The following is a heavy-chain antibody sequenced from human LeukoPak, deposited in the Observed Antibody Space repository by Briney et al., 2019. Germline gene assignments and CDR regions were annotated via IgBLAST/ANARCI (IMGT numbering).Heavy chain of an antibody. CDR3: ARGIRYSGFINVVFAVPRFDY. Sequence: ASVKVSCKASGYTFTSYYIHWVRQAPGQGLEWMGIINPSGGSTSYAQKFQGRVTMTRDTSTSTVYMELSSLRSEDTAVYYCARGIRYSGFINVVFAVPRFDYWGQGTLVTVSS. V-gene: IGHV1-46*01. CDR1: GYTFTSYY. D-gene: IGHD5-12*01. J-gene: IGHJ4*02. CDR2: INPSGGST.